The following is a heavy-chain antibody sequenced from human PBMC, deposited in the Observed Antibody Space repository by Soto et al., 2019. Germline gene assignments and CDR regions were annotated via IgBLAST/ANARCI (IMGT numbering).Heavy chain of an antibody. V-gene: IGHV3-23*01. CDR2: ITASGRSI. D-gene: IGHD3-22*01. J-gene: IGHJ4*02. Sequence: GGSLRLSCAASGFSFSSYAMSWVRQAPGKGLEWVSAITASGRSIYYADSVKGRFTISRDNSNNTLYLQMNSLRVEDTAVYYCAKDLGSSDYWEPFDYWGQGTLVTVSS. CDR1: GFSFSSYA. CDR3: AKDLGSSDYWEPFDY.